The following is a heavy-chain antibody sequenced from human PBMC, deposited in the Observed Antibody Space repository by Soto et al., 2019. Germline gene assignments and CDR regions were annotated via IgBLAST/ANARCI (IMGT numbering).Heavy chain of an antibody. CDR2: IYYSGRT. J-gene: IGHJ3*02. CDR1: GGSISSGDYY. D-gene: IGHD3-10*01. Sequence: QVQLQESGPGLVKPSQTLSLTCTVSGGSISSGDYYWSWIRQPPGKGLEWIGYIYYSGRTYYNPSLKSRVTISVDTCKNQFALKLSSVTAADTAVYYCAREGTSGDYDAFDIWGQGTMVTVSS. CDR3: AREGTSGDYDAFDI. V-gene: IGHV4-30-4*01.